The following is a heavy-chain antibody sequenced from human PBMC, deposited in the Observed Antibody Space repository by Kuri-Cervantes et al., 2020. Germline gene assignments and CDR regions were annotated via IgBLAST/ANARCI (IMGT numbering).Heavy chain of an antibody. J-gene: IGHJ4*02. CDR3: ARRTRTTGTQCYYFDY. CDR1: GGSFSGYY. Sequence: SETLSLTCAVYGGSFSGYYWNWIRQPPGKGLEWIGEINHSGSTNYNPSLKSRVTISVDTSKNQFSLKLSSVTAADTAVYYCARRTRTTGTQCYYFDYWGQGTLVTVSS. D-gene: IGHD1-7*01. V-gene: IGHV4-34*01. CDR2: INHSGST.